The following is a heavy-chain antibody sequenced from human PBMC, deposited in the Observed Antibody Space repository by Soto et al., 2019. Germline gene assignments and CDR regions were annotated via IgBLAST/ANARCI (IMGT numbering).Heavy chain of an antibody. CDR3: ARGPVDVVVVVAATFFDY. D-gene: IGHD2-15*01. CDR2: IYYSGST. Sequence: TLSLTCTVSGGSISSGNFYWTLIPQHPGKGLEWIGYIYYSGSTYYSPSLKSRVTISVDTSKNQFSLNLSSVIAADTAVYYCARGPVDVVVVVAATFFDYWGRGTLVTVSS. J-gene: IGHJ4*02. CDR1: GGSISSGNFY. V-gene: IGHV4-31*03.